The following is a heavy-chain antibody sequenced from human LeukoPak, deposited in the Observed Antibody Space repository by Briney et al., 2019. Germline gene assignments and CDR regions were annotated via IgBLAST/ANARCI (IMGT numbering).Heavy chain of an antibody. J-gene: IGHJ6*03. Sequence: PSETLSLTCTVSGGSISIYYWSWIRQPAGKGLEWIGRIYTSGSTNYNPSLKSRVTMSVDTSKNQFSLKLSSVTAADTAVYYCARDRRTGGTYYYYYMDVWGKGTTVTVSS. CDR2: IYTSGST. CDR3: ARDRRTGGTYYYYYMDV. CDR1: GGSISIYY. V-gene: IGHV4-4*07. D-gene: IGHD7-27*01.